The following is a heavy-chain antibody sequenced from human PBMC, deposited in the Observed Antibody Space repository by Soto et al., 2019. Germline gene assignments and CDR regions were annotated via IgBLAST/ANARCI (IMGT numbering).Heavy chain of an antibody. CDR2: ISYDGSNK. V-gene: IGHV3-30-3*01. J-gene: IGHJ4*02. Sequence: PGGSLRLSCAASGFTFSSYAMHWVRQAPGKGLEWVAVISYDGSNKYYADSVKGRFTISRDNSKNTLYLQMNSLRAEDTAVYYCARVATVVPAAIGYWGQGTLVTVSS. CDR1: GFTFSSYA. D-gene: IGHD2-2*02. CDR3: ARVATVVPAAIGY.